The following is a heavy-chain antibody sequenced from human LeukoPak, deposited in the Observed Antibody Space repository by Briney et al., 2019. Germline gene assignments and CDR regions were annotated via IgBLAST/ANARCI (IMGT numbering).Heavy chain of an antibody. CDR1: GFTFNSYG. CDR3: AKEEGRWGATALYYFDY. CDR2: IWYDGSNK. V-gene: IGHV3-33*06. D-gene: IGHD1-26*01. Sequence: PGRSLRLSYAASGFTFNSYGMHWVRQAPGKGLEWVALIWYDGSNKYYADSVKGRFTISRDNSKNTLYLQMNSLRAEDTAVYYCAKEEGRWGATALYYFDYWGQGTLVTVSS. J-gene: IGHJ4*02.